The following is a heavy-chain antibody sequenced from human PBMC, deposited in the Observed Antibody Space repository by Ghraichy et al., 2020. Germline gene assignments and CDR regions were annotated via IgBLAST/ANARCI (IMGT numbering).Heavy chain of an antibody. CDR3: AKLHTMVRGVITRYFDY. J-gene: IGHJ4*02. CDR1: GFTFSSYA. CDR2: ISGSGGST. Sequence: GGSLRLSCAASGFTFSSYAMSWVRQAPGKGLEWVSAISGSGGSTYYADSVKGRFTISRDNSKNTLYLQMNSLRAEDTAVYYCAKLHTMVRGVITRYFDYWGQGTLVTVSS. V-gene: IGHV3-23*01. D-gene: IGHD3-10*01.